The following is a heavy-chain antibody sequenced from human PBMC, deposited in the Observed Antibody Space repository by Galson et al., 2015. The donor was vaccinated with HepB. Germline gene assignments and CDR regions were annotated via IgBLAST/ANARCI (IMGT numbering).Heavy chain of an antibody. D-gene: IGHD1-26*01. J-gene: IGHJ6*03. CDR3: AARTFRVSYRNNDFYFMDV. CDR2: FDPEGSQT. V-gene: IGHV1-24*01. Sequence: SVKVSCKASGYLLTELSIHWVRQAPGKGLEWLGGFDPEGSQTIYAQNFQGRITMTEDTSTGTAYMELDSLRSEDTATYYCAARTFRVSYRNNDFYFMDVWGKGTSVPVSS. CDR1: GYLLTELS.